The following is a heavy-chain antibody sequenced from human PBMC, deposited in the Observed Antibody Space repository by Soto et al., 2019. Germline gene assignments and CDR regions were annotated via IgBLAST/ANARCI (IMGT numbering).Heavy chain of an antibody. Sequence: EVQLVESGGGLARPGGSLRLSCGASGFTFSRYEIHWVRQAPGEGLEWVSYISSSGDNIHYVDSVKGRFTISRDNAKNSLYLQMNSLRAEDTALYYCARGKRPDAFDMWGQGTMVTVSS. CDR1: GFTFSRYE. V-gene: IGHV3-48*03. CDR2: ISSSGDNI. CDR3: ARGKRPDAFDM. J-gene: IGHJ3*02.